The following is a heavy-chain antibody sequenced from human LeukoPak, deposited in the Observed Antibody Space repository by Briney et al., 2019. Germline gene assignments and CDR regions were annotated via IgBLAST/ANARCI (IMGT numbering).Heavy chain of an antibody. J-gene: IGHJ5*02. CDR1: GFTFSSYS. CDR2: ISSSSSYI. Sequence: PGGSLRLSCAASGFTFSSYSVNWVRQAPGKGLEWVSSISSSSSYIYYADSVKGRFTISRDNSKNTLYLQMNSLRAEDTAVYYCAKTMIVVDNWFDPWGQGTLVTVSS. D-gene: IGHD3-22*01. CDR3: AKTMIVVDNWFDP. V-gene: IGHV3-21*01.